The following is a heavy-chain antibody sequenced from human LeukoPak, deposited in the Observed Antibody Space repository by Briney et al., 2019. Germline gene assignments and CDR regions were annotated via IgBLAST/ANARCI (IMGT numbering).Heavy chain of an antibody. CDR2: ITGSGGYT. CDR3: AKDVEGDYRKLGSGMQTY. CDR1: GFTFSSYS. V-gene: IGHV3-23*01. J-gene: IGHJ4*02. D-gene: IGHD3-10*01. Sequence: GGSLRLSCAASGFTFSSYSMNWVRQAPGKGLEWVSGITGSGGYTPYADSVKGRFTISRDNSKNTLYLQMNRLRADDTAVYHCAKDVEGDYRKLGSGMQTYWGQGTPVTVSS.